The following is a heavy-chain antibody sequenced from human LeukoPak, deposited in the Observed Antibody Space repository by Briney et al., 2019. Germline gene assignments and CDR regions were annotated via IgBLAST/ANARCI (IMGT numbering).Heavy chain of an antibody. V-gene: IGHV1-69*13. CDR1: GGTFSSYA. CDR3: ARADYYDSSGYHDAFDI. Sequence: ASVKVSCKASGGTFSSYAISWVRQAPGQGLEWMGGIIPIFGTANYAQKFQGRVTITADESTSTAYMELSSLRSEDTAVYYCARADYYDSSGYHDAFDIWGQGTMVTVSS. CDR2: IIPIFGTA. J-gene: IGHJ3*02. D-gene: IGHD3-22*01.